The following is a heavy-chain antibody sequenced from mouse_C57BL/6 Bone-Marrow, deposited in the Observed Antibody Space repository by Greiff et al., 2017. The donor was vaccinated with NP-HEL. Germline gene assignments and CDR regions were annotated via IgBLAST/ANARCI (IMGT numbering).Heavy chain of an antibody. CDR2: IDPETGGT. CDR1: GYTFTDYE. D-gene: IGHD1-1*01. CDR3: TGSSSGDYFDY. V-gene: IGHV1-15*01. J-gene: IGHJ2*01. Sequence: VQLQQSGADLVRPGASVTLSCKASGYTFTDYEMHWVKQTPVHGLEWIGAIDPETGGTAYNQKFKGKAILTADKSSSTAYMELRSLTSEDSAVYYCTGSSSGDYFDYWGQGTTLTVSS.